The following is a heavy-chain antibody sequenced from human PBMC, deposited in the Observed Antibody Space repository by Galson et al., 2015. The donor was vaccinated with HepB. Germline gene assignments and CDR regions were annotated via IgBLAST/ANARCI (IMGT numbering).Heavy chain of an antibody. CDR1: GYTFTSYD. CDR2: MNPNSGNT. V-gene: IGHV1-8*01. Sequence: SVKVSCKASGYTFTSYDIDWVRQATGQGLEWMGWMNPNSGNTGYAQKFQGRVTMTRNTSISTAYMELSSLRSEDTAVYYCARSRGIAVAGTGIWGQGTLVTVSS. D-gene: IGHD6-19*01. J-gene: IGHJ4*02. CDR3: ARSRGIAVAGTGI.